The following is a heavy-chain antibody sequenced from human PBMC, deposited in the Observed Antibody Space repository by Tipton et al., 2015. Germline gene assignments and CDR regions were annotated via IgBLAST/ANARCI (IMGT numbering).Heavy chain of an antibody. Sequence: TLSLTCTVSSDSINKYYWSWIRQPPGKELQWIGYIQYSGGTNYNPSLESRVSMSVDTSKTQFSLQLNSVTPEDTAVYYCARVGAGQLTSTPGGFDYWGQGTLVTVSS. J-gene: IGHJ4*02. CDR3: ARVGAGQLTSTPGGFDY. CDR1: SDSINKYY. CDR2: IQYSGGT. D-gene: IGHD1-26*01. V-gene: IGHV4-59*12.